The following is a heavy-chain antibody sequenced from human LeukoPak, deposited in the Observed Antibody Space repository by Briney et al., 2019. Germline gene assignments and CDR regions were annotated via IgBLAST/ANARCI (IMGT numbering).Heavy chain of an antibody. V-gene: IGHV3-53*01. CDR1: GFTVSSSY. D-gene: IGHD3-16*01. J-gene: IGHJ5*02. CDR2: IYAGGDT. Sequence: GGSLRLSCAASGFTVSSSYISWVRQAPGKGLEWVSVIYAGGDTYYADSVKGRFTISRDMSKNTLYLQMNSLRAEDTAVYYCAKSLSWANWFDPWGQGTLVTVSS. CDR3: AKSLSWANWFDP.